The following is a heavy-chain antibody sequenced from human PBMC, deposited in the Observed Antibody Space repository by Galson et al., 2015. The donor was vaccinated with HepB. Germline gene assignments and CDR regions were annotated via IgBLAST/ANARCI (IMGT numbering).Heavy chain of an antibody. Sequence: SVKVSCKASGYTFTGYYIHWVRQAPGQGLEWVGWINPNSGVTTYAQKFQGRVTMARDTSISTAYMELSSLRSDDTAVYYCAREVAYCSTTSCYQDYWGQGTLVTVSS. D-gene: IGHD2-2*01. CDR2: INPNSGVT. J-gene: IGHJ4*02. V-gene: IGHV1-2*02. CDR1: GYTFTGYY. CDR3: AREVAYCSTTSCYQDY.